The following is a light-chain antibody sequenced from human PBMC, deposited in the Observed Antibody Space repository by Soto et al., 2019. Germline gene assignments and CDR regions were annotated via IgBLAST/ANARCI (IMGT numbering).Light chain of an antibody. CDR1: SSNIGSNY. V-gene: IGLV1-47*02. Sequence: QSVLTQPPSVSWTPGQGVSISCSGSSSNIGSNYVYWYQQLPGTAPKLLIYSNNQRPSGVPDRFSGSKSGTSASLAISGLRSEDEADYYCAAWDDGLSGYVFGSGTKV. J-gene: IGLJ1*01. CDR3: AAWDDGLSGYV. CDR2: SNN.